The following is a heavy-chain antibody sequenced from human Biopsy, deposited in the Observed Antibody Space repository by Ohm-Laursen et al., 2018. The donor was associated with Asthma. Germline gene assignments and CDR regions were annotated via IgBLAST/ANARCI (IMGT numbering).Heavy chain of an antibody. D-gene: IGHD3-22*01. V-gene: IGHV3-30*03. CDR2: VSSDGHNK. CDR3: ARQSGQDYGDSSGFDI. Sequence: SLRLSCAASGFVFSQCGRHWVRQGPGKGLEWVALVSSDGHNKYYEDSVKGRFTISRDNSRKRLYLQINRLTVEDSAVYFCARQSGQDYGDSSGFDIWGQGTKVAVSA. CDR1: GFVFSQCG. J-gene: IGHJ3*02.